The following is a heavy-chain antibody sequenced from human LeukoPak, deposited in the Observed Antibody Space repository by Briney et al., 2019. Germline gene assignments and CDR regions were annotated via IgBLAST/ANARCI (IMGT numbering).Heavy chain of an antibody. CDR1: GFTFSSSA. CDR2: ISGGGGST. J-gene: IGHJ4*02. V-gene: IGHV3-23*01. Sequence: PGGSLRLSCAASGFTFSSSAMSWVRQAPGKGLEWLSTISGGGGSTYYADSVKGRFTISRDNSKNTLYLEVISLTAEDTAVYYCAKDDAWLRFGEWSQGTLVTVSS. CDR3: AKDDAWLRFGE. D-gene: IGHD3-10*01.